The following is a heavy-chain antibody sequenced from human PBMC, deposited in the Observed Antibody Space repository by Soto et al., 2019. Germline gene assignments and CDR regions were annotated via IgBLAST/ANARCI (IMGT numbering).Heavy chain of an antibody. D-gene: IGHD4-17*01. Sequence: GGSLRLSCAASGFTFSTYIMNWVRQAPGKGLEWVSSISSSNTYIYYADSVKGRFTISRDNAKNSLSLQMNSLRPEETAVYYCARAPPNYGLNYIDVWGKGTTVTVSS. CDR3: ARAPPNYGLNYIDV. V-gene: IGHV3-21*01. J-gene: IGHJ6*03. CDR1: GFTFSTYI. CDR2: ISSSNTYI.